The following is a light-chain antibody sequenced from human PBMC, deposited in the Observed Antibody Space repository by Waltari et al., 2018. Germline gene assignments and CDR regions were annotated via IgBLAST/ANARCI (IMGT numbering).Light chain of an antibody. Sequence: AIQLTQSPSSLSASVGDRVTIACRASQDIHSDLAWYQQKPGKAPKLLIYYASSLQSGVPSRFSGSGSGTDFTLTISSLQPEDFATYHCQHFKTYPITFGQGTRLEIK. J-gene: IGKJ5*01. CDR1: QDIHSD. CDR3: QHFKTYPIT. V-gene: IGKV1-13*02. CDR2: YAS.